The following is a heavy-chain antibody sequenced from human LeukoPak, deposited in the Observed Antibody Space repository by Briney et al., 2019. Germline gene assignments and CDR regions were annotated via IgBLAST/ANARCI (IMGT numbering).Heavy chain of an antibody. CDR2: INHSGST. Sequence: SETLSLTCAVYGGSFSGYYWSWIRQPPGKGLEWIGEINHSGSTNYNPSLKSRVTISVDTSKNQFSLKLSSVTAADTAVYYCAREPTVTNSYYYGMDVWGKGTTVTVS. CDR3: AREPTVTNSYYYGMDV. D-gene: IGHD4-17*01. J-gene: IGHJ6*04. V-gene: IGHV4-34*01. CDR1: GGSFSGYY.